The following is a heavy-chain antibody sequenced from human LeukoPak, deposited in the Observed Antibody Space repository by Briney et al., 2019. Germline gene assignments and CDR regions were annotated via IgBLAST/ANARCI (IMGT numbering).Heavy chain of an antibody. V-gene: IGHV3-7*03. CDR3: ARDNSSSWYGSDY. Sequence: GGSLRLSCAASGFTFSSYGMHWVRQAPGKGLEWVANIKQDGSEKYYVDSVKGRFTISRDNAKNSLYLQMNSLRAEDTAVYYCARDNSSSWYGSDYWGQGTLVTVSS. CDR1: GFTFSSYG. D-gene: IGHD6-13*01. J-gene: IGHJ4*02. CDR2: IKQDGSEK.